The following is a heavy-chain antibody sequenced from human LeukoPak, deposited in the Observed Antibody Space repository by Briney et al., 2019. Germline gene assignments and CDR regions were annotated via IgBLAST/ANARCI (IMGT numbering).Heavy chain of an antibody. V-gene: IGHV1-2*02. CDR1: GGTFSSYA. Sequence: ASVKVSCKASGGTFSSYAISWVRQAPGQGLEWMGWINPNSGGTNYAQKFQGRVTMTRDTSISTAYMELSRLRSDDTAVYYCATLAAAGTAEDYWGQGTLVTVSS. D-gene: IGHD6-13*01. CDR2: INPNSGGT. CDR3: ATLAAAGTAEDY. J-gene: IGHJ4*02.